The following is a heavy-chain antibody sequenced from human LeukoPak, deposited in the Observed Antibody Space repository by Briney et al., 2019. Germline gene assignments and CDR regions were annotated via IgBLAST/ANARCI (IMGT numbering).Heavy chain of an antibody. J-gene: IGHJ4*02. CDR3: ASSGSGSYEDFDY. D-gene: IGHD1-26*01. V-gene: IGHV3-53*01. Sequence: GGSLRLSCAASGFTVSSNYIHWVRQAPGEGLEWVSVIYSDGRAFHADSVKGRFSFSRDTSKNTLYLQMNSLRAEDTAVYYCASSGSGSYEDFDYWGQGTLVTVSS. CDR1: GFTVSSNY. CDR2: IYSDGRA.